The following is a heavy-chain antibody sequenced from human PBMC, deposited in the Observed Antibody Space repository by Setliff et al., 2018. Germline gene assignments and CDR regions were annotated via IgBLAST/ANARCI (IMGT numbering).Heavy chain of an antibody. CDR2: FHTGGST. V-gene: IGHV4-61*09. D-gene: IGHD3-3*01. CDR1: GDSISSGSYY. Sequence: PSETLSLTCTVSGDSISSGSYYWTWIRQPAGKGLEWIGHFHTGGSTNYNRSLRSRVSISVDTSKNQFSLKLSSVTAADTAVYYCARHKAGITIFGVVINPDAFDIWGQGTMVTVSS. CDR3: ARHKAGITIFGVVINPDAFDI. J-gene: IGHJ3*02.